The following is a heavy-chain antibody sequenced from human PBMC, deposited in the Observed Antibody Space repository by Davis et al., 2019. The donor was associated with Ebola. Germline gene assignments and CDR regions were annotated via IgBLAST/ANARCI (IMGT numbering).Heavy chain of an antibody. J-gene: IGHJ4*02. CDR2: ISSDGSTK. Sequence: GGSLRLSCAASGFIFSTYGMHWVRQAPGKGLDWVAVISSDGSTKYYADSVKGRFTTFRDNPKNTLYLQMNSLRADDTAVYYCAKQRGVGAIDYDYWGRGTVVTVSS. D-gene: IGHD1-26*01. V-gene: IGHV3-30*18. CDR3: AKQRGVGAIDYDY. CDR1: GFIFSTYG.